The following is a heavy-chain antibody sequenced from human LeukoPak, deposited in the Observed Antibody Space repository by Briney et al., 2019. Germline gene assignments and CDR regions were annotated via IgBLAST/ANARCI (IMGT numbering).Heavy chain of an antibody. CDR3: ARGRASSAHFDY. Sequence: RASVKVSCKASGYTFTGYYMHWVRQAPGQGLEWMGWINPNSGGTNYAQKFQGRVTMTRDTSISTAYMELSRLRSDDTAVYYCARGRASSAHFDYWGQETLVTVSS. CDR1: GYTFTGYY. J-gene: IGHJ4*02. CDR2: INPNSGGT. V-gene: IGHV1-2*02.